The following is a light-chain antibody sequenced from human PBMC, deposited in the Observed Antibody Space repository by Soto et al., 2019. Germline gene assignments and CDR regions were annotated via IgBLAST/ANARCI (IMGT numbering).Light chain of an antibody. CDR3: QQDYSTSWT. V-gene: IGKV4-1*01. CDR1: QSVLYSSNNKNY. CDR2: WAS. Sequence: DIVMTQSPDSLAVSLGERATINCKSSQSVLYSSNNKNYLAWYQQKPGQPPKLLIYWASTPATGVPDRFSGSGSGTDFTLTISSLQAEDVAVYYCQQDYSTSWTFGQGTKVEIK. J-gene: IGKJ1*01.